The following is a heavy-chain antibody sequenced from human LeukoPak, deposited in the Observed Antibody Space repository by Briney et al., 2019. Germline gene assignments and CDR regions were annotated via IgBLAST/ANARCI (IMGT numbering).Heavy chain of an antibody. J-gene: IGHJ3*02. CDR3: AREYSQDDAFDN. CDR2: IYSGGST. V-gene: IGHV3-66*02. CDR1: GFTVSSNY. Sequence: GGSLRLSCAASGFTVSSNYMSWVRQAPGKGLEGVSVIYSGGSTYYADSVKGRFTISRDNSKNTLYLQMNSLRAEDTAVYYCAREYSQDDAFDNWGQGTMVTVSS. D-gene: IGHD6-6*01.